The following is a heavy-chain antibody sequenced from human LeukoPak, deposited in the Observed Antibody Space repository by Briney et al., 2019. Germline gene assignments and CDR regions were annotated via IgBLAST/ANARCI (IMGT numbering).Heavy chain of an antibody. V-gene: IGHV3-21*01. D-gene: IGHD3-10*01. CDR2: ISSSSSHI. CDR3: ARVGGLWFGEL. J-gene: IGHJ4*02. CDR1: GFTFSSYS. Sequence: PGGSLRLSCAASGFTFSSYSMNWVRHAPGKGLEWVSSISSSSSHIYYADSVKGRFIISRDNAKNSLYLRMNSLSTDGTAVYYCARVGGLWFGELWGQGTLVTVSS.